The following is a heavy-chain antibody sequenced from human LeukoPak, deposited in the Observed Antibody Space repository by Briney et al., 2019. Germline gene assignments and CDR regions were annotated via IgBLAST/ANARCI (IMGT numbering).Heavy chain of an antibody. D-gene: IGHD1-14*01. V-gene: IGHV3-53*01. Sequence: GGSLRLSCAASGFTVSSNYMSWVRQAPGKGLEWVSVIYSGGSTYYADSVKGRFTISRDNSKNTLYLQMNSLRAEDTAVYYCARIRPGERTSRYFHMDVWGKGTTVTVSS. J-gene: IGHJ6*03. CDR1: GFTVSSNY. CDR3: ARIRPGERTSRYFHMDV. CDR2: IYSGGST.